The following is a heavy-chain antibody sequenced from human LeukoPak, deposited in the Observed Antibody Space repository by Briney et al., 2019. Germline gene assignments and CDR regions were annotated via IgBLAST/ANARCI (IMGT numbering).Heavy chain of an antibody. D-gene: IGHD6-19*01. Sequence: GGSLRLSCAASGFTFSAYNMNWVRQAPGKGLEWLSYISSSGSTIYYADSVKGRFTISRDNAKTSLYLQMNSLRAEDTAVYYCARGDSVYSSGWSRAFDIWGQGTMVTVSP. J-gene: IGHJ3*02. CDR2: ISSSGSTI. V-gene: IGHV3-48*04. CDR3: ARGDSVYSSGWSRAFDI. CDR1: GFTFSAYN.